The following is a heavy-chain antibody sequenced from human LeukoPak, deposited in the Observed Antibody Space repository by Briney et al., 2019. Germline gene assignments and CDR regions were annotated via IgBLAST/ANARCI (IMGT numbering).Heavy chain of an antibody. D-gene: IGHD4-23*01. CDR1: GYSSISYW. Sequence: GESLKISCKVSGYSSISYWIGWVRQMPHKGRESLGLIYPAGSDTRYSPSFQGLVTLSVDKSITTAHLQWSSLKASDTAIYYCARLDYAGNPFDNWGAGTLVTVSS. CDR2: IYPAGSDT. CDR3: ARLDYAGNPFDN. J-gene: IGHJ4*02. V-gene: IGHV5-51*01.